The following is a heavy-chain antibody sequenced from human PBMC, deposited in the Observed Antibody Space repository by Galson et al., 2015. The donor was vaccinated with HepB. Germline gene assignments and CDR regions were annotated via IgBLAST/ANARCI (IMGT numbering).Heavy chain of an antibody. CDR1: GFSFNTYT. Sequence: SLRLSCAGSGFSFNTYTMNWIRQAPGKGLEWVSSISDSGSYMYYADSVKDRFTISRDNAKNSVFLQMSSLRGEDTAVYYCARGHVDYDPAGWFDPWGQGTLFTVSS. V-gene: IGHV3-21*01. J-gene: IGHJ5*02. CDR3: ARGHVDYDPAGWFDP. CDR2: ISDSGSYM. D-gene: IGHD4-17*01.